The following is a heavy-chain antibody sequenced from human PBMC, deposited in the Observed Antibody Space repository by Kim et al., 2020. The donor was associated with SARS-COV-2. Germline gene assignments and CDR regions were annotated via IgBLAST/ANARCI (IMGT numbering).Heavy chain of an antibody. D-gene: IGHD7-27*01. V-gene: IGHV4-34*01. J-gene: IGHJ6*03. Sequence: LKSRVTISVDTSKNQFARKLSSVTAADTAVYYCARAELGGTYYYYYYMDVWGKGTTVTVSS. CDR3: ARAELGGTYYYYYYMDV.